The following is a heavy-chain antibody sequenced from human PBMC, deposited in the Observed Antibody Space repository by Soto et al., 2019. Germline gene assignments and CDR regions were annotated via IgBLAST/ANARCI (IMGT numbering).Heavy chain of an antibody. J-gene: IGHJ6*02. V-gene: IGHV1-2*02. CDR3: ARDRPGYGSGGSCYYYGMDV. CDR2: INPNSGGT. CDR1: GYTFTGYY. D-gene: IGHD2-15*01. Sequence: SSVKVSCKASGYTFTGYYMHWVRQAPGQGLEWMGWINPNSGGTNYAQKFQGRVTMTRDTSISTAYMELSRLRSDDTAVYYCARDRPGYGSGGSCYYYGMDVWGQGTTVTVYS.